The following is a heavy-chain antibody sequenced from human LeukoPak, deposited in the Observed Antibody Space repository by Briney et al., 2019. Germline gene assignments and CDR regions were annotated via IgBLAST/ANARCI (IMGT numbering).Heavy chain of an antibody. V-gene: IGHV3-64*01. CDR3: ARGPYCGGDCYSGYFDY. D-gene: IGHD2-21*02. J-gene: IGHJ4*02. CDR1: GFTFSSYA. CDR2: ISSNGGST. Sequence: GGSLRLSCAASGFTFSSYAMHWVRQAPGKGLEYVSAISSNGGSTYYANSVKGRFTISRDNSKNTLYLQMSSLRAEDMAVYYCARGPYCGGDCYSGYFDYWGQGTLVTVSS.